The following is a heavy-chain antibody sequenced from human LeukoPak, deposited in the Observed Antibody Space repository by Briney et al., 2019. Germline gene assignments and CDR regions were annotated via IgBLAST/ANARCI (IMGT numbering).Heavy chain of an antibody. CDR3: ARYPFDGYNYYFDY. D-gene: IGHD5-24*01. CDR1: GGSISSHH. Sequence: SETLSLTCTVSGGSISSHHWSWIRQSAGKGLEWIGRIYTSGSTTYNPSLKSRVTISVDTSKNHFSLKLSSVTAADTAVYYCARYPFDGYNYYFDYWGQGTLDTVSS. V-gene: IGHV4-4*07. CDR2: IYTSGST. J-gene: IGHJ4*02.